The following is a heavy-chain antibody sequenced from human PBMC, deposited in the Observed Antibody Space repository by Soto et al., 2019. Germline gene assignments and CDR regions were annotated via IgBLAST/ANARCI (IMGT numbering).Heavy chain of an antibody. CDR3: ARTPYHVGSSWPFDY. CDR2: ISAYNGNT. J-gene: IGHJ4*02. D-gene: IGHD6-13*01. CDR1: GYTFTSYC. Sequence: ASVKVSCKASGYTFTSYCISWVRQAPGQGLEWMGWISAYNGNTNYARKLQGRVTMTTDTSTSTAYMELRSLRSDDTAVYYCARTPYHVGSSWPFDYWGQGTLVTVSS. V-gene: IGHV1-18*01.